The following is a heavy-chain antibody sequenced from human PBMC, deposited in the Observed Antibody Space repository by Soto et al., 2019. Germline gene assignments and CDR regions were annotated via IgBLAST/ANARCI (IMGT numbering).Heavy chain of an antibody. CDR2: ISGSGGST. CDR3: AKDGGGYGDFDY. V-gene: IGHV3-23*01. CDR1: GLTFSSYA. J-gene: IGHJ4*02. D-gene: IGHD4-17*01. Sequence: EVELLESGGGLVQPGGSLRLSCAASGLTFSSYAMSWVRQAPGKGLEWVSAISGSGGSTYYADSVKGRFTISRDNSKNTLYLQMNSLRAEDTAVYYCAKDGGGYGDFDYWGQGTLVTVSS.